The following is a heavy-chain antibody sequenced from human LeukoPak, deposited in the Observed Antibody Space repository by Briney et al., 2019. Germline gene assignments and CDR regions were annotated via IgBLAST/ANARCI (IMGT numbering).Heavy chain of an antibody. CDR2: INHSGST. CDR3: ARNSFGYSSSWSGYYFDY. J-gene: IGHJ4*02. Sequence: PSETLSLTCAVYVGSFSGYYWSWIRQPPGKGLEWIGEINHSGSTYYNPSLKSRVTISVDTSKNQFSLKLSSVTAADTAVYYCARNSFGYSSSWSGYYFDYWGQGTLVTVSS. V-gene: IGHV4-34*01. D-gene: IGHD6-13*01. CDR1: VGSFSGYY.